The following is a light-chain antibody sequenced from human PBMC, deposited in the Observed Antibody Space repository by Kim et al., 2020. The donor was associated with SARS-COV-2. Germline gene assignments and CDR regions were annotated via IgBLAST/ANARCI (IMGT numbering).Light chain of an antibody. J-gene: IGLJ3*02. V-gene: IGLV3-21*04. CDR1: NIGSKS. Sequence: APGKAARITCGGNNIGSKSVHWYQQKPGQAPVLVIYYDSDRPSGIPERFSGSNSGNTATLTISRVEAGDEADYYCQVWDSSSDHRVFGGGTQLT. CDR3: QVWDSSSDHRV. CDR2: YDS.